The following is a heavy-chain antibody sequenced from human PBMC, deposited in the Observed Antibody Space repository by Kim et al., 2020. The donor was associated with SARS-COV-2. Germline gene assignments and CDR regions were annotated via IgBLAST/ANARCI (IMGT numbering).Heavy chain of an antibody. V-gene: IGHV1-69*01. J-gene: IGHJ4*02. Sequence: QGRVTITADESTSTAYMELSSLRSEDTAVYYCARGGVTIFGVVISTHFDYWGQGTLVTVSS. D-gene: IGHD3-3*01. CDR3: ARGGVTIFGVVISTHFDY.